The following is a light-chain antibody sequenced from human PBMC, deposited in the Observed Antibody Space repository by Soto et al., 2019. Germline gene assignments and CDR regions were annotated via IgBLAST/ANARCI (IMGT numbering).Light chain of an antibody. CDR3: QQYNNWPPLT. V-gene: IGKV3-15*01. J-gene: IGKJ4*01. Sequence: ETVMTQSPATLSVSPGERATLSCRASQSVSANLVWYQQKPGRPPRLLIYGASTRASGTPARFSGSGSGTEFTLTISSLQSEDFAVYYCQQYNNWPPLTFGGGTKVEVK. CDR2: GAS. CDR1: QSVSAN.